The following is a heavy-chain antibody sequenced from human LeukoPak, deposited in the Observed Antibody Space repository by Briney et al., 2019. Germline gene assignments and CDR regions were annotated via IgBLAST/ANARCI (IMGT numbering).Heavy chain of an antibody. CDR2: IYHSGST. D-gene: IGHD6-13*01. CDR1: GDSISSYY. CDR3: ATGYSSTWYYFDY. Sequence: PSETLSLTCTVSGDSISSYYWSWIRQPPGKGLEWIGYIYHSGSTDYNPSLKSRVTISADTSKDQFSLKLASVTAADTAVYYCATGYSSTWYYFDYWGQGTLVTVSS. J-gene: IGHJ4*02. V-gene: IGHV4-59*01.